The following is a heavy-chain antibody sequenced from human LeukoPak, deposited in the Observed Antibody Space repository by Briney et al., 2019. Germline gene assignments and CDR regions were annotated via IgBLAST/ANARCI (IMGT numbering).Heavy chain of an antibody. CDR2: ISSSSSYI. V-gene: IGHV3-21*01. CDR1: GFTFSSYS. J-gene: IGHJ4*02. CDR3: ARGTSLPSGYYYY. D-gene: IGHD3-22*01. Sequence: GGSLRLSCEASGFTFSSYSMNWVRQAPGKGLEWVSSISSSSSYIYYADSVKGRFTISRDNAKNSLYLQMNSLRAEDTAVYYCARGTSLPSGYYYYWGQGTLVTVSP.